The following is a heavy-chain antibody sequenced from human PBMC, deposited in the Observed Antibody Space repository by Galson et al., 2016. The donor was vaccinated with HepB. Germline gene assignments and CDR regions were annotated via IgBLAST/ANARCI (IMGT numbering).Heavy chain of an antibody. J-gene: IGHJ4*02. CDR1: GFTFSNYA. D-gene: IGHD3-16*01. CDR2: ITISGGTT. CDR3: AKARFGSFDS. V-gene: IGHV3-23*01. Sequence: SLRLSCAASGFTFSNYAMSWVRQAPGKGLEWVSTITISGGTTYYADSVKGRFTISRDNSENTLHLQMNSLRAGDTAVYYCAKARFGSFDSWGQGTLVTVSS.